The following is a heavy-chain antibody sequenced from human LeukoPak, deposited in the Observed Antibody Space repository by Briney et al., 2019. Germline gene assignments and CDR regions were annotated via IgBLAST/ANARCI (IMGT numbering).Heavy chain of an antibody. Sequence: SVKVSCKASGYTFTNYDINWVRQAPGQGLEWMGRIIPILGIANYAQKFQGRVTITADKSTSTAYMELSSLRSEDTAVYYCARAHRGKDYYDSSGYDDYWGQGTLVTVSS. CDR2: IIPILGIA. D-gene: IGHD3-22*01. V-gene: IGHV1-69*04. CDR1: GYTFTNYD. J-gene: IGHJ4*02. CDR3: ARAHRGKDYYDSSGYDDY.